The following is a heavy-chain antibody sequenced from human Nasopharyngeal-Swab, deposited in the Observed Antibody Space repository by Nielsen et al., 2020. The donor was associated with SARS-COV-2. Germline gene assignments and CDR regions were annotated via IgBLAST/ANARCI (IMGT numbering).Heavy chain of an antibody. Sequence: SVKVSCKASGGTFSSYAISWVRQAPGQGLEWMGRIIPILGIANYAQKFQGRVTITADKSTSTAYMGLSSLRSEDTAVYYCARDLTYDSSALFDYWGQGTLVTVSS. CDR2: IIPILGIA. CDR1: GGTFSSYA. V-gene: IGHV1-69*04. D-gene: IGHD3-22*01. CDR3: ARDLTYDSSALFDY. J-gene: IGHJ4*02.